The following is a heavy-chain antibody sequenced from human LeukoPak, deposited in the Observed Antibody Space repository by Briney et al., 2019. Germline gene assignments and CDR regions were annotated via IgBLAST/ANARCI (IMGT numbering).Heavy chain of an antibody. CDR3: AXXXAXXSGWYFGGYYFDY. CDR1: GGSISSYY. Sequence: PSETLSLTCTVSGGSISSYYWSWIRQPPGKGLEWIGYIYYSGSTNYNPSLKSRVTISVDTSKNQFSLKLSSVTAADTAVYYCAXXXAXXSGWYFGGYYFDYWGQGTLVTVSS. CDR2: IYYSGST. J-gene: IGHJ4*02. V-gene: IGHV4-59*08. D-gene: IGHD6-19*01.